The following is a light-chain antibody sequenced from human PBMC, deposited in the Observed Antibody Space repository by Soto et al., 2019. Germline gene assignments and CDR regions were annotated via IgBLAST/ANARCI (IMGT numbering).Light chain of an antibody. J-gene: IGKJ1*01. CDR2: AAS. V-gene: IGKV1-17*01. CDR3: LQYETYPRT. CDR1: QGVRDH. Sequence: DLQMTQSPWSLSAAVVDRVNITCRARQGVRDHLGWYQQKLGEAPKLLVYAASALPSGVPSRFSGTGYGTKFTLTITSLQPEDFATYYCLQYETYPRTFGQGTKVDIK.